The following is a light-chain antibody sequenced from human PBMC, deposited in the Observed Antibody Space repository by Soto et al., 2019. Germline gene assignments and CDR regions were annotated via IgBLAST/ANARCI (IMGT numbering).Light chain of an antibody. V-gene: IGKV3-20*01. Sequence: EIVLTQSPGTLSLSPGERATLSCRASQSVSSSYLAWYQQKPGQAPRLLIYGASRRATGIPDRFSGSGSGTHFTITLSGLQPDDFAVYYCQQYGSSPHTFPRGPNL. CDR3: QQYGSSPHT. CDR1: QSVSSSY. J-gene: IGKJ2*01. CDR2: GAS.